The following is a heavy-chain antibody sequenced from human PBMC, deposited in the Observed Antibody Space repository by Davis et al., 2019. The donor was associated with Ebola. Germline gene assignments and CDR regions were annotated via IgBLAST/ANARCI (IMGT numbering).Heavy chain of an antibody. J-gene: IGHJ4*02. V-gene: IGHV6-1*01. CDR3: ARGWLRSGFDY. CDR2: TYYNSKWYN. D-gene: IGHD5-12*01. Sequence: PSETLSLTCAISGDSVSTNSGAWSWIRQSPSRGLEWLGRTYYNSKWYNDYAVSVKSRMTINADTSKNQFSLQLNSVTPEDTAVYYCARGWLRSGFDYWGQGTLATVSS. CDR1: GDSVSTNSGA.